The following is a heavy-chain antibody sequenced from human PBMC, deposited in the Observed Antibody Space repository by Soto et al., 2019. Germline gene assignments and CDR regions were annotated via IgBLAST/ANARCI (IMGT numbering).Heavy chain of an antibody. CDR1: GYTFTIYG. Sequence: ASVKVSCKASGYTFTIYGISWVRQAPGQGFEWMGRISPKSGGTNYAQKFQGRVRMTWDTSLKTAYMELSSLKSDDTAVYYCARPPGYISDWHYFDLWGQGTLVTVSS. D-gene: IGHD2-21*02. CDR2: ISPKSGGT. J-gene: IGHJ4*02. CDR3: ARPPGYISDWHYFDL. V-gene: IGHV1-2*02.